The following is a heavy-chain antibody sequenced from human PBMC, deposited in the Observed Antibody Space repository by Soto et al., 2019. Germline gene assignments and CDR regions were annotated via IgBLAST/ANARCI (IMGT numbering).Heavy chain of an antibody. D-gene: IGHD2-15*01. CDR1: GGSISSYY. V-gene: IGHV4-59*08. Sequence: QVQLQESGPGLVKPSETLSLTCTVSGGSISSYYWSWIRQSPGKGLEWIGYIYYSGSTNYNPSLKSRVTISVDTSKTLFSLKLSPVTAAATAAYYCARRFGGSLDCWGQGTLVTVSS. J-gene: IGHJ4*02. CDR2: IYYSGST. CDR3: ARRFGGSLDC.